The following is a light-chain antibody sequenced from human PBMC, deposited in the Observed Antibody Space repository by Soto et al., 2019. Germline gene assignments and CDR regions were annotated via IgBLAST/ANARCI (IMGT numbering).Light chain of an antibody. J-gene: IGLJ2*01. Sequence: QSALTQPPSASGSPGQSVTISCTGTSSDVGGYNYVSWYQQHPGKAPKLMIYEVSKRPSGVPDRFSGSKSGNTASLTVSGLQAEYEADYYCSSYAGNNVVFGGGTQLTVL. CDR3: SSYAGNNVV. CDR1: SSDVGGYNY. V-gene: IGLV2-8*01. CDR2: EVS.